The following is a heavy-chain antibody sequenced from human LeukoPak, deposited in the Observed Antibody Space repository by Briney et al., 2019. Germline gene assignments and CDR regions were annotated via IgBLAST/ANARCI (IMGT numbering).Heavy chain of an antibody. J-gene: IGHJ5*02. CDR3: ARQRVYDWNYPIWFDP. Sequence: SETLSLTCTVSGGSIRSSGYYWAWIRQPPGKGLESIANIYYSGNTYYNPSLKSRVTISVDTSKNQFSLKLTSVTAADTAVYYCARQRVYDWNYPIWFDPWGQGTLVTVSS. CDR2: IYYSGNT. V-gene: IGHV4-39*01. D-gene: IGHD3-16*01. CDR1: GGSIRSSGYY.